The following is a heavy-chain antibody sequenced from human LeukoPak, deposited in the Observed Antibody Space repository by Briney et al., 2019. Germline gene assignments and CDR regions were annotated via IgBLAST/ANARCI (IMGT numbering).Heavy chain of an antibody. CDR3: AKANYEILRGDYYYYMDV. V-gene: IGHV3-9*01. CDR1: GFIFDDYA. D-gene: IGHD3-9*01. Sequence: SLRLSCAVSGFIFDDYAMHWVRQAPGKGLEWVSGLSWNSGSIDYADSVKGRFTISRDNAKNSLYLQMKSLRAEDTALHYCAKANYEILRGDYYYYMDVWGKGTTVTVSS. J-gene: IGHJ6*03. CDR2: LSWNSGSI.